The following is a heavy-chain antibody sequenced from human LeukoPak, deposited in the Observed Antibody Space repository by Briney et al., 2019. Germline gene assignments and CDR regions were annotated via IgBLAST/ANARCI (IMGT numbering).Heavy chain of an antibody. V-gene: IGHV3-21*01. Sequence: PGGSLRLSCAASGFTFSSYSMNWVRQAPGKGLEWVSSISSSRSYIYYADSEKGRFTISRDNAKNSLYLQMNSLRAEDTAVYYCARDLETDIVVVPAAPMGTTGWGQGTLVTVSS. CDR2: ISSSRSYI. CDR1: GFTFSSYS. CDR3: ARDLETDIVVVPAAPMGTTG. D-gene: IGHD2-2*01. J-gene: IGHJ4*02.